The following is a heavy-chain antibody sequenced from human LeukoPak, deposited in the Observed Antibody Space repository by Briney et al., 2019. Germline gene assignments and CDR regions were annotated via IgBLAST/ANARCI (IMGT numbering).Heavy chain of an antibody. Sequence: GGSLRLSCAASGFTFSSYWMSWVRQAPGKGLEWVSSISSSSSYIYYADSVKGRFTISRDNAKNSLYLQMNSLRAEDTAVYYCARATYYYDSSGYYTDYYYGMDVWGQGTTVTVSS. CDR3: ARATYYYDSSGYYTDYYYGMDV. J-gene: IGHJ6*02. CDR2: ISSSSSYI. V-gene: IGHV3-21*01. CDR1: GFTFSSYW. D-gene: IGHD3-22*01.